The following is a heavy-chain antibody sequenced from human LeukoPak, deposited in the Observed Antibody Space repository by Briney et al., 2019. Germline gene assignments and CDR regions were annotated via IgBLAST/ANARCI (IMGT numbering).Heavy chain of an antibody. CDR1: GFTFSSYA. V-gene: IGHV3-23*01. D-gene: IGHD3-10*01. J-gene: IGHJ4*02. Sequence: GGSLRLSCAASGFTFSSYAMSSVRQAPGKGLEWVSAISGSGGSTYYADSVKGRFTISRDNSKNTLYLQMNSLRAEDTAVYYCAKGLLWFGEFDYWGQGTLVTVSS. CDR2: ISGSGGST. CDR3: AKGLLWFGEFDY.